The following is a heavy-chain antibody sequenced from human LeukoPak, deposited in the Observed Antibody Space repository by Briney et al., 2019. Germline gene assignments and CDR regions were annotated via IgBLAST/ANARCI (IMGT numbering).Heavy chain of an antibody. J-gene: IGHJ6*03. CDR2: ISSSSSYI. CDR3: ARLSRYFDWLLQHYYYYMDV. V-gene: IGHV3-21*01. Sequence: GGSLRLSCAASGFTFSSYSMNWVRQAPGKGLEWVSSISSSSSYIYYADSVKGRFTISSDNAKNSLYLQMNSLRAEDTAVYYCARLSRYFDWLLQHYYYYMDVWGKGTTVTVSS. D-gene: IGHD3-9*01. CDR1: GFTFSSYS.